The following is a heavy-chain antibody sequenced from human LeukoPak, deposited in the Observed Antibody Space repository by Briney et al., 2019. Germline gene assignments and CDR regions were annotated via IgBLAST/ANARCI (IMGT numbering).Heavy chain of an antibody. CDR3: ATPGGYCSGGSCYPFDY. CDR1: GPTFTSYY. V-gene: IGHV1-46*01. Sequence: ASVKVSCKAFGPTFTSYYFHWVRQAPGQGLEWMGVITPSGGNTIYAQKFQGRVTMTEDTSTDTAYMELSSLRSEDTAVYYCATPGGYCSGGSCYPFDYWGQGTLVTVSS. CDR2: ITPSGGNT. J-gene: IGHJ4*02. D-gene: IGHD2-15*01.